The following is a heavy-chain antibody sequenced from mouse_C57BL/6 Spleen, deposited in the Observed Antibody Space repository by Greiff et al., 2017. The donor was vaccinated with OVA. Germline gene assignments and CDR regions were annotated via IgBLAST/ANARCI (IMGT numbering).Heavy chain of an antibody. CDR2: ISSGGSYT. Sequence: EVKLMESGGDLVKPGGSLTLSCAASGFTFSSYGMSWVRQTPDKRLEWVATISSGGSYTYYPDSVKGRFTISRDNAKNTLYLQMSSLKSEDTAMYYCARFYDGYSYWGQGTLVTVSA. CDR1: GFTFSSYG. D-gene: IGHD2-3*01. J-gene: IGHJ3*01. V-gene: IGHV5-6*01. CDR3: ARFYDGYSY.